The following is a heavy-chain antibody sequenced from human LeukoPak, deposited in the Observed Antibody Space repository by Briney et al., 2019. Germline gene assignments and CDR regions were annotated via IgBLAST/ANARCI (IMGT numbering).Heavy chain of an antibody. Sequence: PGGSLRLSCAASGFTFSSYSMNWVRQAPWKGLECVSYISDSSSAIYYADSVKGRFTISRDNAKNSLYLQMNSLRADDTAVYYCAREEWFGELFDYWGQGTLVTVSS. CDR3: AREEWFGELFDY. D-gene: IGHD3-10*01. V-gene: IGHV3-48*04. CDR1: GFTFSSYS. J-gene: IGHJ4*02. CDR2: ISDSSSAI.